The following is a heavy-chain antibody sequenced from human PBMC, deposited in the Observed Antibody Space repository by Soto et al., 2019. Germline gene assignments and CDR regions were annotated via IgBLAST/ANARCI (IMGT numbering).Heavy chain of an antibody. J-gene: IGHJ4*02. CDR3: ARETTIFGVVTSPYYFDY. CDR2: INNSGST. D-gene: IGHD3-3*01. V-gene: IGHV4-34*01. CDR1: GGSFSGYY. Sequence: QVQLQQWGAGLLKPSETLSLTCAVYGGSFSGYYWSWIRQPPGKGLEWIGEINNSGSTNYNPSLKSRVTISVDTSKHQFSLKLSSVTAADTAVYYCARETTIFGVVTSPYYFDYWGQGTLVTVSS.